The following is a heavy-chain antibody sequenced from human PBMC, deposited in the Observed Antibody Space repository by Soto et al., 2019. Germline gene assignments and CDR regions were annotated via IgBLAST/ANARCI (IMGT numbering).Heavy chain of an antibody. V-gene: IGHV1-46*01. D-gene: IGHD2-2*01. CDR3: VRGYCTSSASCAGDFQH. CDR2: IDPIGGNT. Sequence: QVQLEQSGAEVKEPGASVKISCKASGYTFTTYHIHWVRQPPGQGLDWMVMIDPIGGNTGYAREFPDRVATIRDTSTGIAYTEVNSLRFDATAMYFCVRGYCTSSASCAGDFQHWGQGTLVTVSS. CDR1: GYTFTTYH. J-gene: IGHJ1*01.